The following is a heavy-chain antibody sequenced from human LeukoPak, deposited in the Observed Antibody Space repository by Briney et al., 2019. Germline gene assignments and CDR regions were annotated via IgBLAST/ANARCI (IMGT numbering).Heavy chain of an antibody. Sequence: GGSLRLSCAASGLTFSRYWMHWVRQAPGKGLVWVSRIKSDGNSTSYADSVKGRFTISRDNAKNSLYLQMKSLRAGDTAVYYCTRVGWFQEPDSSGYSLLYWGQGTLVTVSS. V-gene: IGHV3-74*01. CDR1: GLTFSRYW. J-gene: IGHJ4*02. CDR2: IKSDGNST. D-gene: IGHD3-22*01. CDR3: TRVGWFQEPDSSGYSLLY.